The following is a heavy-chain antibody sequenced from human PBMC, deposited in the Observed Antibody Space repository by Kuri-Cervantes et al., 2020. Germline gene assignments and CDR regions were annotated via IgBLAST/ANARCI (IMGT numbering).Heavy chain of an antibody. CDR1: GFTFDDYA. Sequence: SLKISCAASGFTFDDYAMHWVRQAPGKGLEWVSGISWNSGSIGYADSVKGRFTISRDNAKNSLYLQMNSLRAEDTAVYYCAKDHRDIVVVPPYYYYGMDVWGQGTTVTVSS. CDR3: AKDHRDIVVVPPYYYYGMDV. D-gene: IGHD2-2*01. J-gene: IGHJ6*02. V-gene: IGHV3-9*01. CDR2: ISWNSGSI.